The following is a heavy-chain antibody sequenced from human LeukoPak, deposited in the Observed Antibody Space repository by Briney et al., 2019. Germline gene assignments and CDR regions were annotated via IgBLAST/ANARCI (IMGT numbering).Heavy chain of an antibody. J-gene: IGHJ6*02. CDR1: GGSFSGCY. CDR3: ARDIVVVGYYYYGMDV. V-gene: IGHV4-34*01. Sequence: SETLSLTCAVYGGSFSGCYWSWIRQPPGKGLEWIGEINHSGSTNYNPSLKSRVTISVDTSKNQFSLKLSSVTAADTAVYYCARDIVVVGYYYYGMDVWGQGTTVTVSS. CDR2: INHSGST. D-gene: IGHD2-2*01.